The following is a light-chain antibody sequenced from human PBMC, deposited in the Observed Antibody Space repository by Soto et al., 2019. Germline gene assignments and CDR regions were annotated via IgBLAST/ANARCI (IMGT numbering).Light chain of an antibody. CDR3: CSYVGASTYV. V-gene: IGLV2-23*01. Sequence: QSVLTQPASVSGSPGQSITISYTGTTSFVGSYNFVSWYQQLPGKAPQVLIYEDTKRPSGVSNRFSGSISGSTASLTISGLQAEDEADYHCCSYVGASTYVFGTGTKVTVL. CDR1: TSFVGSYNF. CDR2: EDT. J-gene: IGLJ1*01.